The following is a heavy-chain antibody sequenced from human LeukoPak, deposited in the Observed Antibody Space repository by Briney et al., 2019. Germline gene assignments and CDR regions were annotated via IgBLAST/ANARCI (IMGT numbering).Heavy chain of an antibody. CDR2: ISGSGGST. V-gene: IGHV3-23*01. J-gene: IGHJ4*02. CDR3: ARPLRLGVDY. Sequence: GGSLRLSCAASGFAFSSYAMSWVRQAPGKGLEWVSAISGSGGSTYYADSVKGRFTISRDNSKNTLYLQMNSLRAEDTAVYYCARPLRLGVDYWGQGTLVTVSS. D-gene: IGHD1-14*01. CDR1: GFAFSSYA.